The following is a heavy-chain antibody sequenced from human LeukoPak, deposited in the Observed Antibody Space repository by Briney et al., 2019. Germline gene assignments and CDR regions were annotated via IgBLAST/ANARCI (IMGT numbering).Heavy chain of an antibody. D-gene: IGHD2-2*01. Sequence: GGSLRLSCAASGFTFSSYSMNWVRQAPGKGLEWVSSISSSSSYIYYADSVKGRFTIYRDNAKNSLYLQMNSLRAEDTAVYYCARGYQLLPIDYWGQGTLVTVSS. J-gene: IGHJ4*02. CDR3: ARGYQLLPIDY. CDR1: GFTFSSYS. CDR2: ISSSSSYI. V-gene: IGHV3-21*01.